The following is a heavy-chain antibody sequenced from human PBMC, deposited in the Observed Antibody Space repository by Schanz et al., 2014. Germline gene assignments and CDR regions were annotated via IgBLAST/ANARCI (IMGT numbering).Heavy chain of an antibody. CDR1: GFSFSTYW. CDR2: IKRGGSEK. J-gene: IGHJ6*02. CDR3: LAPDYGMDV. V-gene: IGHV3-7*02. Sequence: EEQLVESGGGLVQPGGSLRLSCAASGFSFSTYWMSWVRQAPGKGLEWVANIKRGGSEKNYLDSVKGRFTISRDNAKNSLFLQMNSLRAEDTAVYYCLAPDYGMDVWGQGTTVTVSS.